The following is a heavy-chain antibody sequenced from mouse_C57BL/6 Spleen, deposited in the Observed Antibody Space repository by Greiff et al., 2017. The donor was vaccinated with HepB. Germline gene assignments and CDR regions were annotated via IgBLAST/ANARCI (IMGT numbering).Heavy chain of an antibody. D-gene: IGHD1-1*01. J-gene: IGHJ4*01. CDR2: IYPGDGDT. CDR3: ARGGYYGRRAMDY. Sequence: VQLQQSGAELVKPGASVKISCKASGYAFSSYWMNWVKQRPGKGLERIGQIYPGDGDTNYNGKFKGKATLTADKSSSTAYMQLSSLTSEDSAVYFCARGGYYGRRAMDYWGQGTSVTVSS. CDR1: GYAFSSYW. V-gene: IGHV1-80*01.